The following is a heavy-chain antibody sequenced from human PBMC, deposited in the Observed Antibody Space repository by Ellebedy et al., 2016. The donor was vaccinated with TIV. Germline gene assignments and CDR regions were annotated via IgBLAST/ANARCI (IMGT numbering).Heavy chain of an antibody. V-gene: IGHV3-30-3*01. CDR2: ISYDGSNK. Sequence: GESLKISXAASGFTFSSYAMHWVRQAPGKGLEWVAVISYDGSNKYYADSVKGRFTISRDNSKNSLYLQMNSLRAEDTALYYCAKDMGGDGYNFDYWGQGTLVTVSS. D-gene: IGHD5-24*01. J-gene: IGHJ4*02. CDR3: AKDMGGDGYNFDY. CDR1: GFTFSSYA.